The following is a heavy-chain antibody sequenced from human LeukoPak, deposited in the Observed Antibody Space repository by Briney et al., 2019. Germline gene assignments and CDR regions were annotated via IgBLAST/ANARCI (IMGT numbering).Heavy chain of an antibody. D-gene: IGHD1-26*01. V-gene: IGHV2-70*04. CDR2: IDWDDDK. CDR1: GFSLSTSGMR. Sequence: SGPALVKPTQTLTLTCTFSGFSLSTSGMRVSWIRQPPGKALEWLARIDWDDDKFYSTSLKTRLTISKDTSKNQVVLTITNMDPVDTATYYCARIRVGATYFDYWGQGTPVTVSS. J-gene: IGHJ4*02. CDR3: ARIRVGATYFDY.